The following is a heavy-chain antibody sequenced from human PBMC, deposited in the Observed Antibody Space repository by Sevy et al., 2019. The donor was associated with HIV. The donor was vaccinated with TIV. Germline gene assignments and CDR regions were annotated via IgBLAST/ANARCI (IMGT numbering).Heavy chain of an antibody. Sequence: ASVKVSCQTSGYSFTNYGVSWVRQAPGQGLEWMGWISTYRGDSEYAEKFQGRVTLTRDTSTSTAYRELRNLKSDDTAVYYCAIGYCRTSSCYGSTWFDPWGQGTLVTVSS. D-gene: IGHD2-2*01. CDR1: GYSFTNYG. CDR3: AIGYCRTSSCYGSTWFDP. J-gene: IGHJ5*02. V-gene: IGHV1-18*01. CDR2: ISTYRGDS.